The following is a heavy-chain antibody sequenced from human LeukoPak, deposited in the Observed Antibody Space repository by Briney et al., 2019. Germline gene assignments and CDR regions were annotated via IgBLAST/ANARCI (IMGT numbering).Heavy chain of an antibody. J-gene: IGHJ3*02. CDR2: ISWNSGSI. CDR1: GFTFDDYA. D-gene: IGHD6-19*01. Sequence: PGGSLRLSCAASGFTFDDYAMHWVRQAPGKGLEWVSGISWNSGSIGYADSVKGRFTISRDNAKNSLYLQMNSLRAEDTAVYYCARDNGYSSGWYEFSDAFDIWGQGTMVTVSS. V-gene: IGHV3-9*01. CDR3: ARDNGYSSGWYEFSDAFDI.